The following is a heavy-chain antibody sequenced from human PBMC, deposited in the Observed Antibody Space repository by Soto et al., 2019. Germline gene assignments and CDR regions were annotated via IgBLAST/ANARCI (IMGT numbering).Heavy chain of an antibody. D-gene: IGHD3-3*01. J-gene: IGHJ6*02. CDR3: AKDILPLRFLEWFHYYGMDV. CDR1: GFTFSSYA. V-gene: IGHV3-23*01. Sequence: GGSLRLSCAASGFTFSSYAMSWVRQAPGKGLEWVSAISGSGGSTYYADSVKGRFTISRDNSKNTLYLQMNSLRAEDTAVYYFAKDILPLRFLEWFHYYGMDVWGQGTTVTVSS. CDR2: ISGSGGST.